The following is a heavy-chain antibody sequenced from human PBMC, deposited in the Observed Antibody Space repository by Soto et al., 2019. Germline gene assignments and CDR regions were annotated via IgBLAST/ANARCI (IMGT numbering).Heavy chain of an antibody. CDR1: GGTFSNSA. CDR2: IIPIFGST. J-gene: IGHJ5*02. D-gene: IGHD3-3*01. V-gene: IGHV1-69*12. CDR3: ARDGDLRSDFSSGPLGGGSFDP. Sequence: QVQLVQSGAEVRKPGSSVKVSCKASGGTFSNSAITWVRQAPGQGLEWVGGIIPIFGSTNYAQKFQVRVTITADQSTSAAYMALSSLTSQDTAVYYCARDGDLRSDFSSGPLGGGSFDPWGQGTLVTVSS.